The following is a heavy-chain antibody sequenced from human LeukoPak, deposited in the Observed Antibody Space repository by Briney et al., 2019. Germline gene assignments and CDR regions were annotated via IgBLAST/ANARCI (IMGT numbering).Heavy chain of an antibody. CDR3: ANSRATRGPFDY. CDR1: GFTFSSYG. V-gene: IGHV3-30*02. J-gene: IGHJ4*02. D-gene: IGHD5-12*01. CDR2: IRYDGSNK. Sequence: GGSLRLSCGASGFTFSSYGMHWVRQAPGKGLEWVAFIRYDGSNKYYADSVKGRFTISRDNSKNTLYLQMNSLRAEDTAVYYCANSRATRGPFDYWGQGTLVTVSS.